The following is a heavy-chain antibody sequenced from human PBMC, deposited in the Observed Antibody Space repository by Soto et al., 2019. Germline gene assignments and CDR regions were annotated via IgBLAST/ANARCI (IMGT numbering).Heavy chain of an antibody. CDR3: AKSGTTVTTFWYFDL. V-gene: IGHV3-30*18. CDR2: ISYDEDKI. CDR1: GFTFSHYG. J-gene: IGHJ2*01. D-gene: IGHD4-17*01. Sequence: QVQLVESGGGVVQPGQSLRLACVGSGFTFSHYGMNWVRQAPGEGLEWVAVISYDEDKIYYADSVKGRFTISRDNSKYTLYLQMNSLRPEDTDGYFCAKSGTTVTTFWYFDLWGRGPLVTVSS.